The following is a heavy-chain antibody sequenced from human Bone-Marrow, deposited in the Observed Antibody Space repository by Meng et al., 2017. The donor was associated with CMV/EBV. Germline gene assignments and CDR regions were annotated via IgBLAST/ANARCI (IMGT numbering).Heavy chain of an antibody. CDR1: GGTFSSYA. Sequence: SVKVSCKASGGTFSSYAISWVRQAPGQGLEWMGGIIPIFGTANYAQKFQGRVTITTDESTSTAYMELSSLRSEDTAVYYCARDLTAARPPTYYYGMDAWGQGTTVTVSS. V-gene: IGHV1-69*05. CDR2: IIPIFGTA. CDR3: ARDLTAARPPTYYYGMDA. J-gene: IGHJ6*02. D-gene: IGHD6-6*01.